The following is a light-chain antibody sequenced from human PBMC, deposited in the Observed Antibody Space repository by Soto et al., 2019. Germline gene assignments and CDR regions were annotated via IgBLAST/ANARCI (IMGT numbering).Light chain of an antibody. CDR3: QQRTSWPQT. CDR1: QSVSSY. J-gene: IGKJ1*01. V-gene: IGKV3-11*01. CDR2: DAS. Sequence: EIVLTQSPATLSLSPGDRATLSCRASQSVSSYLAWYQQKPGQAPRLLIYDASSRATGIPARFSGSGSGTDFTLTISSLDPEDYAVYYCQQRTSWPQTFGQGTKVEI.